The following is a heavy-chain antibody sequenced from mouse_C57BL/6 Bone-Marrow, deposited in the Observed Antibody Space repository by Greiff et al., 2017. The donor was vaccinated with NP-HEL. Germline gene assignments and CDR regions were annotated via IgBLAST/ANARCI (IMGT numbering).Heavy chain of an antibody. CDR1: GFTFSSYG. CDR2: ISSGGSYT. V-gene: IGHV5-6*01. CDR3: ARWDDYDGYYYAMDY. D-gene: IGHD2-4*01. Sequence: EVKVVESGGDLVKPGGSLKLSCAASGFTFSSYGMSWVRQTPDKRLEWVATISSGGSYTYYPDSVKGRFTISRDNAKNTLYLQMSSLKSEDTAMYYCARWDDYDGYYYAMDYWGQGTSVTVSS. J-gene: IGHJ4*01.